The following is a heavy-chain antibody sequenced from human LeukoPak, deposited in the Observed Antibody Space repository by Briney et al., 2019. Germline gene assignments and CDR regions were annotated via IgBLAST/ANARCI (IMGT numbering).Heavy chain of an antibody. D-gene: IGHD2-21*01. CDR1: GFTFSSYG. J-gene: IGHJ4*02. CDR3: AKAYSYYFDY. Sequence: RSGGSLRLSCAASGFTFSSYGMHWVRQAPGKGLEWVTFIRFDGSDKYYADSLKGRFTISRDNSKNTLYLQMNSLRAEDTAAYYCAKAYSYYFDYWGQGTLVTVSS. CDR2: IRFDGSDK. V-gene: IGHV3-30*02.